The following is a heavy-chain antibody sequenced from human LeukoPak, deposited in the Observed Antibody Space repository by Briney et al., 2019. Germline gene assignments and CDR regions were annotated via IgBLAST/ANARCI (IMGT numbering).Heavy chain of an antibody. CDR1: GFTFSSYI. J-gene: IGHJ4*02. CDR2: ISSGCSTI. CDR3: ARSRGNQLSFDY. D-gene: IGHD3-22*01. V-gene: IGHV3-48*02. Sequence: GGSLTLSCAASGFTFSSYIMSWVRQAPGKGLEWVSYISSGCSTIYYPDSVRGRFTISRDNAKNSLFLQMNSLRDEDTALYYCARSRGNQLSFDYWGQGTLVTVSS.